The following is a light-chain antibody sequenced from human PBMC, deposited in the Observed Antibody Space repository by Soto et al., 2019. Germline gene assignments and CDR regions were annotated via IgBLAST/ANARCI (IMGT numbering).Light chain of an antibody. CDR2: KAS. CDR3: QHYNSYSEA. V-gene: IGKV1-5*03. J-gene: IGKJ1*01. Sequence: DIQMTQSPSTLSGSVGDRVTITCRAGQTISSWLAWYQQKPGKAPKLLIYKASTLKSGVPSRFSGSGSGTEFTLTISSLQPDDFATYYCQHYNSYSEAFGQGTKGISN. CDR1: QTISSW.